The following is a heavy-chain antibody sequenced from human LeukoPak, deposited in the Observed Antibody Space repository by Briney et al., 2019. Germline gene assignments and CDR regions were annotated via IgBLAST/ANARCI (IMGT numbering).Heavy chain of an antibody. CDR1: GGSISSYY. D-gene: IGHD3-22*01. CDR3: ARCGFDYYDSSGYLGCDY. Sequence: SETLSLTCTVSGGSISSYYWSWIRQPPGKGLEWIGYIYTSGSTNYNPSLKSRVTISVDTSKNQFSLKLSSVTAADTAVYYCARCGFDYYDSSGYLGCDYWGQGTLVTVSP. V-gene: IGHV4-4*09. CDR2: IYTSGST. J-gene: IGHJ4*02.